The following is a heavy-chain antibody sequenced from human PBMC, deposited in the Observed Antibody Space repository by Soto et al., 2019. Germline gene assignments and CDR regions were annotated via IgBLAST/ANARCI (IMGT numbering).Heavy chain of an antibody. CDR2: IKSKTDGGTT. CDR3: TTLPPKDYDFWSGYYTGSWNFDY. J-gene: IGHJ4*02. CDR1: GFTFSNAW. V-gene: IGHV3-15*01. D-gene: IGHD3-3*01. Sequence: GGSLRLSCAASGFTFSNAWMSWVRQAPGKGLEWVGRIKSKTDGGTTDYAAPVKGRFTISRDDSKNTLYLQMNSLKTEDTAVYYCTTLPPKDYDFWSGYYTGSWNFDYWGQGTLVTVSS.